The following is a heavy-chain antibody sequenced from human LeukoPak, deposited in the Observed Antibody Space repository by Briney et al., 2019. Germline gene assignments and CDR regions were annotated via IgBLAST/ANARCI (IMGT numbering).Heavy chain of an antibody. CDR1: GYTFTSYG. Sequence: ASVKVSCTASGYTFTSYGISWVRQAPGQGLEWMGWISAYNGNTNYAQKLQGRVTMTTDTSTSTAYMELRSLRSDDTAVYYCARVPYIAAAGSYYYYGMDVWGQGTTVTVSS. D-gene: IGHD6-13*01. CDR2: ISAYNGNT. J-gene: IGHJ6*02. V-gene: IGHV1-18*01. CDR3: ARVPYIAAAGSYYYYGMDV.